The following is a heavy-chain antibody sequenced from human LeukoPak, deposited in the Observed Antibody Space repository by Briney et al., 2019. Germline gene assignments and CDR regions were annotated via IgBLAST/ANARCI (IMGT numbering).Heavy chain of an antibody. J-gene: IGHJ4*02. CDR1: GFTFSSYA. D-gene: IGHD5-12*01. V-gene: IGHV3-30-3*01. CDR2: ISYDGSSK. CDR3: ARETYSGYDFY. Sequence: GRSLRLSCAASGFTFSSYAMHWVRQAPGKGLEWVAVISYDGSSKYYADSVKGRFTISRDNSKNTLYLQMNSLRAEDTAVYYCARETYSGYDFYWGQGTLVTVSS.